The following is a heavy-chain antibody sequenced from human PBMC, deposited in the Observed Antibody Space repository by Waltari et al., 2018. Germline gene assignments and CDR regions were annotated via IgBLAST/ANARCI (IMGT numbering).Heavy chain of an antibody. Sequence: EGQLVESGGGLVKPGGSLRLSCAASGLSFGTYNMNWVRQAPGKVLEWFPYISISSAYKYYADSVKGRFAISRDNAKNLLFLQMNSLRADDTAVYYCVRENCSVTSCFKHFDYWGRGILVTVSS. CDR1: GLSFGTYN. CDR2: ISISSAYK. CDR3: VRENCSVTSCFKHFDY. J-gene: IGHJ4*02. D-gene: IGHD2-2*01. V-gene: IGHV3-21*01.